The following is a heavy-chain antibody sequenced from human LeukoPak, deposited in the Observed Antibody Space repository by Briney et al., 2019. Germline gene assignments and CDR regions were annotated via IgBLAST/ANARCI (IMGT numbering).Heavy chain of an antibody. CDR2: IYYTGST. Sequence: PSETLSLTCTVSGGSINSYYWGWIRQPPGKGLEWIGSIYYTGSTYYNPSLKSRVTISVDTSKNQFSLKLSSLTAADTAVYYCASRTPSIAALLGYYYMDVWGKGTTVTVSS. CDR1: GGSINSYY. V-gene: IGHV4-39*07. CDR3: ASRTPSIAALLGYYYMDV. D-gene: IGHD6-6*01. J-gene: IGHJ6*03.